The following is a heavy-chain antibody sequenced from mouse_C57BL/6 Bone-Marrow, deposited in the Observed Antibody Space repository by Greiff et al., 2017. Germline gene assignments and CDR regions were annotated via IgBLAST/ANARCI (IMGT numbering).Heavy chain of an antibody. V-gene: IGHV14-4*01. CDR3: TTPTDYGNFYYFDY. CDR1: GFNIKDDY. D-gene: IGHD1-1*01. CDR2: IDPENGDT. J-gene: IGHJ2*01. Sequence: VQLQQPGAELVRPGASVKLSCTASGFNIKDDYMHWVKQRPEQGLEWIGRIDPENGDTEYASKFQGKATITVDTSSNTASLQLSSLTSEDSAVYYSTTPTDYGNFYYFDYWGQGTTLTVSS.